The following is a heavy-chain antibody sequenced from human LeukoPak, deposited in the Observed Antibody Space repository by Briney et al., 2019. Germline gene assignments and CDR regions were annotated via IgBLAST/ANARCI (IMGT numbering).Heavy chain of an antibody. CDR3: ARSTYPGSFDY. J-gene: IGHJ4*02. CDR1: GGSISNYY. CDR2: IYYSGST. D-gene: IGHD1-26*01. V-gene: IGHV4-59*01. Sequence: PSETLSLTCTVSGGSISNYYWSWIRQPPGKGLEWIGYIYYSGSTNYNPSLKSRVTISVDTSKSHFSLKLSSVTAADTAVYYCARSTYPGSFDYWGRGTLVTVSS.